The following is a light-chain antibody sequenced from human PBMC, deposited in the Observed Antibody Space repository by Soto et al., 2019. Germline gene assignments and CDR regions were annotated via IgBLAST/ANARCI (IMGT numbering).Light chain of an antibody. CDR1: NIGSKS. CDR3: QVWDGGSDHYV. Sequence: SYELTQPPSVSVAPGQTASITCGGNNIGSKSVHWYQQKPGQAPVLVVYDDSDRPSGVPDRFSGSKSGNTATLTISRVEAGDEADYYCQVWDGGSDHYVFGTGTKLTVL. J-gene: IGLJ1*01. CDR2: DDS. V-gene: IGLV3-21*02.